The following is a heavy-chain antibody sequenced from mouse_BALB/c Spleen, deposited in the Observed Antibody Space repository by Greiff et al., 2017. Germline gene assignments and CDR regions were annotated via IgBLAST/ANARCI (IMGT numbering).Heavy chain of an antibody. CDR1: GYTFTSYW. CDR3: ARGSSDYPFAY. J-gene: IGHJ3*01. D-gene: IGHD3-2*02. CDR2: INPSTGYT. V-gene: IGHV1-7*01. Sequence: QVQLQQSGAELAKPGASVKMSCKASGYTFTSYWMHWVKQRPGQGLEWIGYINPSTGYTEYNQKFKDKATLTADKSSSTAYMQLSSLTSEDSAVYYCARGSSDYPFAYWGQGTLVTVSA.